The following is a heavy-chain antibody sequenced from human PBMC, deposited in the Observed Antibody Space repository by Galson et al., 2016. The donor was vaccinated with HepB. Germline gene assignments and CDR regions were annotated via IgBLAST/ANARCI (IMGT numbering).Heavy chain of an antibody. D-gene: IGHD6-19*01. Sequence: SLRLSCAASGFKMGNYNMHWVRQAPGKGLEWVSSISGSGTYIYYADSVKGRFTISRDNAKSSVYLRMNSPRAEDTAVYYCASDPAVTGLYYFDNWGQGTPVTVSS. CDR1: GFKMGNYN. CDR3: ASDPAVTGLYYFDN. V-gene: IGHV3-21*01. CDR2: ISGSGTYI. J-gene: IGHJ4*02.